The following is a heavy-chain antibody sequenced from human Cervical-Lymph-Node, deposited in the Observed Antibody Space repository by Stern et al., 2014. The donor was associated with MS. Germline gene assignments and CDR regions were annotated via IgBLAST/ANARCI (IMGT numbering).Heavy chain of an antibody. D-gene: IGHD4-17*01. CDR1: GGTFRGHG. J-gene: IGHJ5*02. CDR3: ARGDYGDYNWFDP. Sequence: QVQLVQSGAEVKKPGSSVNVSCKASGGTFRGHGITWVRQAPGQGLEWMGRLIPLGGVARYAPRFQGRVTITADKSMATGYMELSSLTSDDTAVYYCARGDYGDYNWFDPWGLGTLVTVSS. CDR2: LIPLGGVA. V-gene: IGHV1-69*09.